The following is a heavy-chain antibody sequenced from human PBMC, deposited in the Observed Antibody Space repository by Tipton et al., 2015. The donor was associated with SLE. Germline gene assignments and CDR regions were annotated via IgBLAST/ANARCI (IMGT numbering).Heavy chain of an antibody. CDR1: GDSISSGRHY. CDR2: IYTSGST. Sequence: TLSLTCTVSGDSISSGRHYWSWIRQPAGKGLEWIGRIYTSGSTNYNPSLESRVTISVDTSKNQFSLKLSSVTAADTAVYYCARGTWFGDLRYNWVDSWGQGILVTVSS. CDR3: ARGTWFGDLRYNWVDS. D-gene: IGHD3-10*01. J-gene: IGHJ5*01. V-gene: IGHV4-61*02.